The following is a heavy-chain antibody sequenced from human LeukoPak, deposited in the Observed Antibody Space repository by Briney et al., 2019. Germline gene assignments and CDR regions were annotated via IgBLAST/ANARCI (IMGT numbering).Heavy chain of an antibody. D-gene: IGHD2-2*01. J-gene: IGHJ4*02. CDR2: IYHSGST. CDR1: GGSISSGGYS. V-gene: IGHV4-30-2*01. CDR3: ASRRCSSTSCYFDY. Sequence: SETLSLTCAVSGGSISSGGYSWSWIRQPPGKGLEWIGYIYHSGSTYYNPSLKSRVTISVDRSKNQFSLKLSSVTAADTAVYYCASRRCSSTSCYFDYWGQGTLVTVSS.